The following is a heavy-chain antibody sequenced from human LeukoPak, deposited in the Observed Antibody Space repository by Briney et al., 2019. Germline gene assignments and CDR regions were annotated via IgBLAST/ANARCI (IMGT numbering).Heavy chain of an antibody. D-gene: IGHD6-19*01. CDR1: GFTFSNAW. CDR3: ATYDSGWYLTY. J-gene: IGHJ4*02. CDR2: IDRDSSIT. V-gene: IGHV3-48*01. Sequence: PGGSLRLSCAASGFTFSNAWMNWVRQAPGKGLEWVSFIDRDSSITYYADSVRGRFIISRDNARNSLFLQMNSLRAEDTAVYFCATYDSGWYLTYWGQGTLVSVSS.